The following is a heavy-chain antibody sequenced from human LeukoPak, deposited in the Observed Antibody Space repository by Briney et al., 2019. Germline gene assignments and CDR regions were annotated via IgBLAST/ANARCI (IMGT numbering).Heavy chain of an antibody. J-gene: IGHJ4*02. CDR3: TRGDYYDSGGYYFLFDY. V-gene: IGHV3-49*04. CDR2: IRSKPYGGTT. CDR1: GFTFGDYG. D-gene: IGHD3-22*01. Sequence: GSLRLSCTGSGFTFGDYGMSWVRQAPGKGLEWVGFIRSKPYGGTTEYAASVKGRFTISRDDSESIAYLQMNSLKTEDTAVYDCTRGDYYDSGGYYFLFDYWGQGTLVAVSS.